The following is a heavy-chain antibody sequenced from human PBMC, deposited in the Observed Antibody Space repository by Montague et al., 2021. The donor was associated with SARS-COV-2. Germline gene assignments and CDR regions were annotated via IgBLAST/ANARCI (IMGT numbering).Heavy chain of an antibody. V-gene: IGHV2-70*11. CDR2: IDWDDDK. CDR3: ARIWFIDHRNAFDI. CDR1: GFSLSTSGMC. D-gene: IGHD3-10*01. Sequence: PALVTPTQTLTLTCTFSGFSLSTSGMCVSWIRQPPGKALEWLARIDWDDDKYYSTSLKTRLTISKDTSKNQVVLTMTNMDPVDTATYYSARIWFIDHRNAFDIWGQGTMVTVSS. J-gene: IGHJ3*02.